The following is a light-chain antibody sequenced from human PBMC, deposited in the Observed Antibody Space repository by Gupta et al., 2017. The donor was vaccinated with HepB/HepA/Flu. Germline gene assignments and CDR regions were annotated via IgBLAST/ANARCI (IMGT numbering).Light chain of an antibody. V-gene: IGKV4-1*01. Sequence: DIVMTHSPYSLAVSLGERATINCKSSQSIVYSSNTKNSLAWYQQKPGQPPKLLMHWASTRKSGVPDRFTGDGSGTDFTLTISSLQAEDVAVYYCHQYYTAPRTFGEGTKVEIK. CDR1: QSIVYSSNTKNS. J-gene: IGKJ4*02. CDR2: WAS. CDR3: HQYYTAPRT.